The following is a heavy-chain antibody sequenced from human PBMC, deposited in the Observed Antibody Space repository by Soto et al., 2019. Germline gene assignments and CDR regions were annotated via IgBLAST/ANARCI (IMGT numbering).Heavy chain of an antibody. V-gene: IGHV1-18*01. CDR2: ISAYNGNT. CDR3: ARWDRIVVVPAAGYYYYGMDV. J-gene: IGHJ6*02. Sequence: ASVKVSCKASGYTFTSYVISWVRQAPGQGLEWMGWISAYNGNTNYAQKLQGRVTMTTDTSTSTAYMELRSLRSDDTAVYYCARWDRIVVVPAAGYYYYGMDVWGQGTTVTVSS. CDR1: GYTFTSYV. D-gene: IGHD2-2*01.